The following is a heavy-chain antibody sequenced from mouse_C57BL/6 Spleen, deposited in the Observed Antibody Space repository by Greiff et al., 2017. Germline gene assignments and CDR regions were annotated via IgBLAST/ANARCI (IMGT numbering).Heavy chain of an antibody. CDR3: AREGRAFTTDY. J-gene: IGHJ2*01. CDR1: GYTFTSYW. Sequence: VQRQHPGAELVRPGSSVKLSCKASGYTFTSYWMDWVKQRPGQGLEWIGNIYPSDSETHYNQKFKDKATLTVDKSSSTAYMQLSSLTSEDSAVYYCAREGRAFTTDYWGQGTTLTVSS. V-gene: IGHV1-61*01. CDR2: IYPSDSET. D-gene: IGHD1-1*01.